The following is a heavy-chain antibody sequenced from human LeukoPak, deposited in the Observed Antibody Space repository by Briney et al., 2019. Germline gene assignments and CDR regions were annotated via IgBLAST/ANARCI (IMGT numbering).Heavy chain of an antibody. CDR1: GFIFRNYG. V-gene: IGHV3-30*18. Sequence: GGSLRLSCAGSGFIFRNYGMHWVRQAPGQGLEWVAVISDGGAHLYYADSVKGRFTISRDNSESTMYLQMNSLRVEDTAVYYCAKEGTRSHSQWAFDFWGQGTLVTVSS. J-gene: IGHJ4*02. CDR2: ISDGGAHL. CDR3: AKEGTRSHSQWAFDF. D-gene: IGHD1-26*01.